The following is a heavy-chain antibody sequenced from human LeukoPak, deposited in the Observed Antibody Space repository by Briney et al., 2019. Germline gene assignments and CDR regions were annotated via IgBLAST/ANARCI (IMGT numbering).Heavy chain of an antibody. Sequence: SVKVSCKASGGTFSSYAISWVRQAPGQGLEWMGRIIPILGIANYAQKFQGRVTITADKSTSTAYMELSSLRSEDTAVYYCAPLGYCSSTSCSPHHWGQGTPVTVSS. CDR2: IIPILGIA. J-gene: IGHJ1*01. D-gene: IGHD2-2*01. CDR3: APLGYCSSTSCSPHH. CDR1: GGTFSSYA. V-gene: IGHV1-69*04.